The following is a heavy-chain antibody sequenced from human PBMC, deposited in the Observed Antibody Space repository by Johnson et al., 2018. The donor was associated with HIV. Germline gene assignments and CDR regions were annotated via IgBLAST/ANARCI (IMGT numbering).Heavy chain of an antibody. V-gene: IGHV3-48*04. CDR3: ARGRASWELYDAFEI. D-gene: IGHD1-26*01. J-gene: IGHJ3*02. CDR2: ISSSGSTI. CDR1: GFTFSSYW. Sequence: VQLVESGGGLVRPRGSLRLSCAASGFTFSSYWMHWVRQAPGKGLEWVSYISSSGSTIYYADSVKGRFTISRDNAKNSLYLQMNSLRAGDTAVYYCARGRASWELYDAFEIWGQGTMVIVSS.